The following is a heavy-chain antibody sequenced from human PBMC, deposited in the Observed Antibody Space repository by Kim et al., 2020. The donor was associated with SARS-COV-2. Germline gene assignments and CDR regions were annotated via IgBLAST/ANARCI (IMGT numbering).Heavy chain of an antibody. Sequence: GGSLRLSCAASGFTFSSYGMHWVRQAPGKGLEWVAVISYDGSNKYYADSVKGRFTISRDNSKNTLYLQMNSLRAEDTAVYYCAKDFTYVDTALVYYYYGMDVWGQGTTVTVSS. CDR3: AKDFTYVDTALVYYYYGMDV. J-gene: IGHJ6*02. CDR2: ISYDGSNK. CDR1: GFTFSSYG. D-gene: IGHD5-18*01. V-gene: IGHV3-30*18.